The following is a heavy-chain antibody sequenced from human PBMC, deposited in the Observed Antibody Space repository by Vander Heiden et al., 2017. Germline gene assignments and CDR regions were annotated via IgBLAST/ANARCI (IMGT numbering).Heavy chain of an antibody. CDR3: AITTYSSSWYFDY. CDR1: GYSFTSYW. V-gene: IGHV5-51*01. J-gene: IGHJ4*02. D-gene: IGHD6-13*01. Sequence: EVQLVQSGAEVKKPGASLKISCTGSGYSFTSYWIGWVRQMPGKGLEWMGIIYPGDSDTRYSPSFQGQVTISADKSISTAYLQWSSLKASDTAMYYCAITTYSSSWYFDYWGQGTLVTVSS. CDR2: IYPGDSDT.